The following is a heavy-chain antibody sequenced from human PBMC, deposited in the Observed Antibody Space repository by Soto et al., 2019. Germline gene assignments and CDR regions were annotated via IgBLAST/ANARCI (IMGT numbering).Heavy chain of an antibody. V-gene: IGHV3-33*01. CDR3: VRASGYNGYDYVYYYGMDV. CDR2: TWYDGGNK. CDR1: GFTFSSYG. J-gene: IGHJ6*02. D-gene: IGHD5-12*01. Sequence: QVQLVESGGGVVQPGGSLRISCAVSGFTFSSYGMHWVRQAPGKGLEWVALTWYDGGNKYYADSVKGRFSISRDNSKNMLYLQMNSLRDEDTAVYYCVRASGYNGYDYVYYYGMDVWGQGTTVTVSS.